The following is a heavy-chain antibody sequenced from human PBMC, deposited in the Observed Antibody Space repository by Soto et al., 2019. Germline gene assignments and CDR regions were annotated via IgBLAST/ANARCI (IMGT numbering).Heavy chain of an antibody. CDR2: IYYSGST. V-gene: IGHV4-59*08. J-gene: IGHJ4*02. Sequence: PSETLSLTCTVSGDSIRTYYWSWIRQPPGKGLEWIGYIYYSGSTNYNPSLKSRVTISVDTSKNQYSLKLNSMTAADTAVYYCARHNYGSGSTYFDYWGQGTLVTVSS. D-gene: IGHD3-10*01. CDR3: ARHNYGSGSTYFDY. CDR1: GDSIRTYY.